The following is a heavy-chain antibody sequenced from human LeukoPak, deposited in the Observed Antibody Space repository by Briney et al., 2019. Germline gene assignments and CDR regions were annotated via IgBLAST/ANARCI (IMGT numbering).Heavy chain of an antibody. D-gene: IGHD1-14*01. Sequence: KPSETLSLTCAVYGGSFSGYYWSWIRQPPGKGLEWIGEINHSGSTNYNPSLKSRVTISVDTSKNQFSLRLSSVTAADTAVYYCARVRRVFKRNLGRSTEYYDNYYMDVWGKGTMVTVSS. CDR1: GGSFSGYY. J-gene: IGHJ6*03. CDR3: ARVRRVFKRNLGRSTEYYDNYYMDV. V-gene: IGHV4-34*01. CDR2: INHSGST.